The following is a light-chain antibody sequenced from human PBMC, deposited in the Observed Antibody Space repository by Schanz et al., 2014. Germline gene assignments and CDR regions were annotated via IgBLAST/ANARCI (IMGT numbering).Light chain of an antibody. CDR3: CSNAGRYTRV. Sequence: QFVLTQPRSVSGSPGQSVTISCTGTSSDVGGYDFVSWYQQHPGKAPKLMIYDVSQRPSGVPDRFSGSKSGNTASLTISGLQVEDEADYYCCSNAGRYTRVFGGGTKVTVL. CDR2: DVS. CDR1: SSDVGGYDF. J-gene: IGLJ3*02. V-gene: IGLV2-11*01.